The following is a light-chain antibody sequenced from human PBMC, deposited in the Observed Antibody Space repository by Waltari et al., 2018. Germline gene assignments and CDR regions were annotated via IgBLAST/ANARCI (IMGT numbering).Light chain of an antibody. CDR1: QSISSY. V-gene: IGKV1-39*01. CDR2: AAS. J-gene: IGKJ2*01. CDR3: QQSYSSPYT. Sequence: TCPASQSISSYLNWYQQKPGKAPKFLIFAASSLQSGVPSRFSGSGSGTDFTLTISSVQPEDFATYFCQQSYSSPYTFGQGTKVEIK.